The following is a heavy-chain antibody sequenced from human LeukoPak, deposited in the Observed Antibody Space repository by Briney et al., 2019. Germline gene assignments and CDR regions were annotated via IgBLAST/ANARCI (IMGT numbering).Heavy chain of an antibody. V-gene: IGHV3-30*18. CDR2: ISYDRSNK. CDR1: GFTFSSYG. Sequence: HAGGSLRLSCAASGFTFSSYGMHWVRQAPGKGLEWVAVISYDRSNKHYADSVKGRFTISRDNSKNTLYLQMNSLRAEDTAVYYCAKVHTIVVTHDAFDIWGQGTMVTVSS. CDR3: AKVHTIVVTHDAFDI. D-gene: IGHD2-21*01. J-gene: IGHJ3*02.